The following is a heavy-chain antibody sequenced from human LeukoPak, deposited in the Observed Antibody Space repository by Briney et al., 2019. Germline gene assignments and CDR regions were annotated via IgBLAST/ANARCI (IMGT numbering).Heavy chain of an antibody. CDR3: ARENIAARPQDY. CDR2: INHSGST. Sequence: SETLSLTCAVYGGSFSGYYWSWIRQPPGKGLEWIGEINHSGSTNYNPSLKSRVTISVDTSKNQFSLKLSSVTAADTAVYYCARENIAARPQDYWGQGTLVTVSS. V-gene: IGHV4-34*01. D-gene: IGHD6-6*01. CDR1: GGSFSGYY. J-gene: IGHJ4*02.